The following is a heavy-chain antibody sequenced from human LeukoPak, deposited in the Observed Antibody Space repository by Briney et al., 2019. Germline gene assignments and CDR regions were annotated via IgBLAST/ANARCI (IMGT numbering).Heavy chain of an antibody. CDR2: ISGSGGST. Sequence: GGSLRLSCEAAGFTFSSYAMRRVRQAPGKGLEWVSAISGSGGSTYYADSVKGRFTISRDNSKNTLYLQMNSLRAEDTAVYYCAKDYLGCSGGSCYVGVHFDYWGQGTLVTVSS. CDR1: GFTFSSYA. D-gene: IGHD2-15*01. V-gene: IGHV3-23*01. CDR3: AKDYLGCSGGSCYVGVHFDY. J-gene: IGHJ4*02.